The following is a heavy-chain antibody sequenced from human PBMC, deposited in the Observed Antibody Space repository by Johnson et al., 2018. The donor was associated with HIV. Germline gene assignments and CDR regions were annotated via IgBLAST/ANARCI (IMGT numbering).Heavy chain of an antibody. CDR3: ATTMTTVTLYDAFDI. CDR1: GFIFRSYA. V-gene: IGHV3-30*04. D-gene: IGHD4-11*01. CDR2: ISYDGSDK. J-gene: IGHJ3*02. Sequence: QVQLVESGGGVVQPGRSLRLSCAASGFIFRSYAMHWVHQAPGKGLEWVAVISYDGSDKYSVDYVKGRFTISRDNSENQRNLQMNSLSSEDTAVYYCATTMTTVTLYDAFDIWGRGTMVTVSS.